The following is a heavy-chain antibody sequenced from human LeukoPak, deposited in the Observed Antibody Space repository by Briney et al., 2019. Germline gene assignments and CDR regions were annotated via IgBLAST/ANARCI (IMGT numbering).Heavy chain of an antibody. D-gene: IGHD6-6*01. J-gene: IGHJ5*02. CDR3: ARGDSSSSP. V-gene: IGHV4-59*12. CDR1: GGSISSYY. Sequence: SETLSLTCTVSGGSISSYYWSWIRQPPGKGLEWIGYIYYSGSTNYKSSLKSRVTISVDTSKNQFSLKLSSVTAADTAVYYCARGDSSSSPWGQGTLVTVSS. CDR2: IYYSGST.